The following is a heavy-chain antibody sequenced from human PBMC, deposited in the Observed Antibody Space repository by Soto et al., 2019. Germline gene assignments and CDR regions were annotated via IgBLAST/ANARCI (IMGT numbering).Heavy chain of an antibody. D-gene: IGHD2-15*01. CDR2: ISSSSTTK. V-gene: IGHV3-48*01. CDR1: GFTFSSYS. Sequence: EVQLVESGGGLVQPGGSLRLSCAASGFTFSSYSMNWVRQAPGKGLEWVSYISSSSTTKSYAASVKGRFNISRDNATHSVYLRMNSLRAEDTAVYYCARDGCSGSNCLNLFDPWGQGTLVTVSS. CDR3: ARDGCSGSNCLNLFDP. J-gene: IGHJ5*02.